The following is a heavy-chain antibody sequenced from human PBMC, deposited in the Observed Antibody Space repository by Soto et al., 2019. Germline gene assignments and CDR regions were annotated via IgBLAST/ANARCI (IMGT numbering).Heavy chain of an antibody. V-gene: IGHV4-39*01. CDR3: ARYSSGWDYFDY. Sequence: SETLSLTCTVSGGSISSSSYYWGWIRQPPGKGLEWIGSIYYSGSTYYNPSLKSRVTISVDTSKNQFSLKLSSVTAADTAVYYCARYSSGWDYFDYWGQGTLVTDSS. D-gene: IGHD6-19*01. J-gene: IGHJ4*02. CDR2: IYYSGST. CDR1: GGSISSSSYY.